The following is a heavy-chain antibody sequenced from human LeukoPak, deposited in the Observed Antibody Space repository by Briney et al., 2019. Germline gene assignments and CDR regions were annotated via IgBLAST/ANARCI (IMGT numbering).Heavy chain of an antibody. J-gene: IGHJ4*02. CDR3: VVGGSPGY. Sequence: GVALRLSCAASGLAFSAYKMHWVRQAPRKGLVWVSRISTDGYTTDYADFVQGRFTASRDNTKNTWSLEMNSLRAEDTAVYYCVVGGSPGYWGQGTLVTVSS. CDR1: GLAFSAYK. V-gene: IGHV3-74*01. D-gene: IGHD2-15*01. CDR2: ISTDGYTT.